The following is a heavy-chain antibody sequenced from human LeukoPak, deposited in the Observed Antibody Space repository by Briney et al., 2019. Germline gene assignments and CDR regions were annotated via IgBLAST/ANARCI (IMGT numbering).Heavy chain of an antibody. D-gene: IGHD6-19*01. Sequence: SETLSLTCAVYGGSFSGYYWSWIRQPPGKGLEWIGEINHSGSTNYNPSLKSRVTISVDTSKNQFSLKLSSVTAADTAVYYCARARYSSGPRVWGQGTLVTVSS. CDR2: INHSGST. CDR3: ARARYSSGPRV. CDR1: GGSFSGYY. J-gene: IGHJ4*02. V-gene: IGHV4-34*01.